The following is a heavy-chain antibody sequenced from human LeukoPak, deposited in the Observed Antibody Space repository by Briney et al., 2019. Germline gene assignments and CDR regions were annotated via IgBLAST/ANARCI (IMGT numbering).Heavy chain of an antibody. CDR2: ISVRGGST. D-gene: IGHD6-19*01. V-gene: IGHV3-23*01. Sequence: PGGSLRLSCAASGFTFNNDAMNWICQAPGQGLELVSAISVRGGSTSYADSFKGRLAISSDNSKKTLYLQMHSPRAAATAVYYCAKSGIAVAGLGTYFDYWGQGTLVTVSS. CDR1: GFTFNNDA. J-gene: IGHJ4*02. CDR3: AKSGIAVAGLGTYFDY.